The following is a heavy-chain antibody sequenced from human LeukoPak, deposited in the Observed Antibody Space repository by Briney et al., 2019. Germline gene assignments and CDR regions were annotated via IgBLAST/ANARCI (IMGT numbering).Heavy chain of an antibody. CDR1: GFTFSSYE. J-gene: IGHJ4*02. V-gene: IGHV3-48*03. D-gene: IGHD5-24*01. Sequence: GGSLRLSCAASGFTFSSYEMNWVSQAPGKGLEWVSYISSSGSTIYYADSVKGRFTISRDNSKNTLYLQMNSLRAEDTAVYYCAKPYGYNYFDYWGQGTLVTVSS. CDR2: ISSSGSTI. CDR3: AKPYGYNYFDY.